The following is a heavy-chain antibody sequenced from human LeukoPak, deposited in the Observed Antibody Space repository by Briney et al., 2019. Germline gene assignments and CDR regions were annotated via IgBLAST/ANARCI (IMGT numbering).Heavy chain of an antibody. D-gene: IGHD2-15*01. Sequence: PGGSLRLSCAASGFTFDDYAMHWVRQAPGKGLEWVSLISWDGGSTYYADSVKGRFTISRDNSKNSLYLQMNSLRAEDTALYYCALSLPYCSGGSCYLPEPLPHYYYYGMDVWGQGTTVTVSS. CDR3: ALSLPYCSGGSCYLPEPLPHYYYYGMDV. CDR2: ISWDGGST. V-gene: IGHV3-43D*03. J-gene: IGHJ6*02. CDR1: GFTFDDYA.